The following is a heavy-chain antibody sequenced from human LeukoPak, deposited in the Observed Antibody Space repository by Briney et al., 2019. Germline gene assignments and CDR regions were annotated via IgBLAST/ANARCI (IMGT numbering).Heavy chain of an antibody. CDR3: ARDPRLGSGYYSYFDY. CDR2: IKQDGSEK. J-gene: IGHJ4*02. Sequence: GGSLRLSCAASGFTFSSYWMSWVRQAPGKGLEWVANIKQDGSEKYYVDSVKGRFTISRDNAENSLYLQMNSLRAEDTAVYYCARDPRLGSGYYSYFDYWGQGTLVTVSS. CDR1: GFTFSSYW. V-gene: IGHV3-7*01. D-gene: IGHD3-22*01.